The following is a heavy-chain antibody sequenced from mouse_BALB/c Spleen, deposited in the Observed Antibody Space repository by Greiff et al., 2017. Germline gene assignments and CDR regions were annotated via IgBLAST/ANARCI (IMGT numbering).Heavy chain of an antibody. V-gene: IGHV5-4*02. CDR1: GFTFSDYY. CDR3: ARAPSYYGYAMDY. CDR2: ISDGGSYT. J-gene: IGHJ4*01. Sequence: EVQVVESGGGLVKPGGSLKLSCAASGFTFSDYYMYWVRQTPEKRLEWVATISDGGSYTYYPDSVKGRFTTSRDNAKNNLYLQMSSLKSEDTAMYYCARAPSYYGYAMDYWGQGTSVTVSS. D-gene: IGHD1-1*01.